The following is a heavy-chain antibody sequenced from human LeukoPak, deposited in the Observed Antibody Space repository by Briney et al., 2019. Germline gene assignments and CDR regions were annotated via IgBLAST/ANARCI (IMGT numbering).Heavy chain of an antibody. J-gene: IGHJ6*03. D-gene: IGHD3-22*01. V-gene: IGHV3-48*03. CDR3: AREVYGYYDTSYYMDV. CDR2: ISSSGSTI. Sequence: GGSLRLSCAASGFTFSTYEMTWVRQSPGKGLEWVSYISSSGSTIYYADSVKGRFTISRDNAKNSLYLQMNSLRAEDTAVYYCAREVYGYYDTSYYMDVWGKGTTVTISS. CDR1: GFTFSTYE.